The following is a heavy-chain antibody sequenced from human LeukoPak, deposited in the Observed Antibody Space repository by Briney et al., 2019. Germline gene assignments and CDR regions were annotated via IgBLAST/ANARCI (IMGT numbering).Heavy chain of an antibody. CDR1: GFTFSSYA. CDR3: AKGYSSGWYYFDY. J-gene: IGHJ4*02. Sequence: PGGSLRLSCAASGFTFSSYAMSWVRQAPGKGLEWGSAIRGSGGSTYYADSVKGRFTNSRDNSKNTLYLQMNSLRAEDSAVYYCAKGYSSGWYYFDYWGQGTLVTVSS. V-gene: IGHV3-23*01. CDR2: IRGSGGST. D-gene: IGHD6-19*01.